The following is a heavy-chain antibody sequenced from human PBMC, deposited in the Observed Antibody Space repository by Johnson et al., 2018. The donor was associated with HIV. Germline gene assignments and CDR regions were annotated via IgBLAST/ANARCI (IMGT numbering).Heavy chain of an antibody. V-gene: IGHV3-30-3*01. J-gene: IGHJ3*02. CDR2: ISYDGGSK. CDR1: GFTFSSYP. CDR3: ARGAFLKVYVSDDAFDI. Sequence: QVQLVESGGGVVQPGRSLRLSCAASGFTFSSYPMHWVRQAPGKGLEWVAVISYDGGSKYYADSVKGRFTISRDNSNNTLYVEMNSLRAEDTAVFYCARGAFLKVYVSDDAFDIWGQGTMVTVSS. D-gene: IGHD2-8*01.